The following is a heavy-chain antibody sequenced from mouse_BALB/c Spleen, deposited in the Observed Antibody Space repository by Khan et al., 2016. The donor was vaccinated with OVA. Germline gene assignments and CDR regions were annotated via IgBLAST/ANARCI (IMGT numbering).Heavy chain of an antibody. V-gene: IGHV2-6-1*01. Sequence: VQLQESGPGLVAPSQSLSITCTISGFSLTNYGVHWVRQPPGKGLEWLVVIWSDGSTTYNSALKSRLTINKDNSKSQVFLKMNSLQTDDTAMYFCARQPSYHYNVRDYWGQGTSVTVSS. D-gene: IGHD2-14*01. J-gene: IGHJ4*01. CDR2: IWSDGST. CDR3: ARQPSYHYNVRDY. CDR1: GFSLTNYG.